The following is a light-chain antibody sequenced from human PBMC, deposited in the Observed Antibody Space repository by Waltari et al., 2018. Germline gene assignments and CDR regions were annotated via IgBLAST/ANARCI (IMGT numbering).Light chain of an antibody. CDR2: GAS. CDR1: QSVSTYY. J-gene: IGKJ4*01. V-gene: IGKV3-20*01. Sequence: EIVLTQSPGTLSLSQGERATLSCRASQSVSTYYLAWYQHKPGQAPRLVIYGASTRAAGIPDRFSGSGSGTDFTLTISGLEPEDFAVYYCQQYGTSPPLTFGGGTKVEIK. CDR3: QQYGTSPPLT.